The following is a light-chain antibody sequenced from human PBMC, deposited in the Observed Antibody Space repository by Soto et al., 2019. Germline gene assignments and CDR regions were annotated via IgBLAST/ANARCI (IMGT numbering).Light chain of an antibody. Sequence: EIVLTQYTATLSLSPGERATLSCRASQSVSSYLAWYQRKPGQAPRLLIYDASNRATGIPARFSGSGSGTDFTLTISSLEPEDFAVYYCQQRSNWPITFGQGTRLEIK. J-gene: IGKJ5*01. CDR3: QQRSNWPIT. V-gene: IGKV3-11*01. CDR1: QSVSSY. CDR2: DAS.